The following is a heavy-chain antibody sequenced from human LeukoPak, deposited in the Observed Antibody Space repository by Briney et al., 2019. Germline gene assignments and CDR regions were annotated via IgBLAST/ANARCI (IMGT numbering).Heavy chain of an antibody. CDR3: ARDYADYVGYFFFDY. CDR1: GFTFNNYA. V-gene: IGHV3-23*01. CDR2: ISGGGEIT. D-gene: IGHD4-17*01. J-gene: IGHJ4*02. Sequence: PGGSLRLSCAASGFTFNNYAMIWVRQAPGKGLEWVSSISGGGEITYYADSAKGRFTISRDNSQNTLYLQMNSLRAEDTAVYYCARDYADYVGYFFFDYWGQGTLVTVSS.